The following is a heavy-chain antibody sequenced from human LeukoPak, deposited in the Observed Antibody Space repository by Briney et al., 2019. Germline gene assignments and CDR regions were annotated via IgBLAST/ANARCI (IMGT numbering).Heavy chain of an antibody. D-gene: IGHD3-22*01. CDR2: IYTSGST. V-gene: IGHV4-61*02. CDR3: ARGPYSYDSSGAFDI. CDR1: GGSISSGSYY. Sequence: SETLSLTCTVSGGSISSGSYYWSWIRQPAGKGLEWIGRIYTSGSTNYNPSLKSRVTISVDTSKNQFSLKLGSVTAADTAVYFCARGPYSYDSSGAFDIWGQGTMVTVSS. J-gene: IGHJ3*02.